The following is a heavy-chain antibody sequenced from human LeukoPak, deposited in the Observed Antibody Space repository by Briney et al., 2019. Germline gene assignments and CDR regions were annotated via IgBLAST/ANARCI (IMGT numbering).Heavy chain of an antibody. CDR3: ARVGEGAAKD. CDR1: GFTVSNNY. D-gene: IGHD1-26*01. CDR2: IYSGSST. Sequence: PGGSLRLSCAASGFTVSNNYMSWVRQAPGKGLEWVSVIYSGSSTYYADSAKGRFTISRDNSKNTLYLQMNSLRAEDTAVYYCARVGEGAAKDWGQGTLVTVSS. J-gene: IGHJ4*02. V-gene: IGHV3-53*01.